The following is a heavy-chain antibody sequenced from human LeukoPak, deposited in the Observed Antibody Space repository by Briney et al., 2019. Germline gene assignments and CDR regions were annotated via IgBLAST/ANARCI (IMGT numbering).Heavy chain of an antibody. D-gene: IGHD1-26*01. Sequence: GGSLRLSCAASGFTLSSYWMSWVRQAPGKGLEWVANIKQDGSEKYYVDSVKGRFTISRDNAKNSLYLQMNSLRAEDTAVYYCARKVGARENAFDIWGQGTMVTVSS. J-gene: IGHJ3*02. CDR1: GFTLSSYW. CDR3: ARKVGARENAFDI. V-gene: IGHV3-7*04. CDR2: IKQDGSEK.